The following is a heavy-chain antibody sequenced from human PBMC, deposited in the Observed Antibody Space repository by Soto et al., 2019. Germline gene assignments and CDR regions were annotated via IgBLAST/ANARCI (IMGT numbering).Heavy chain of an antibody. CDR2: IKQDGSEK. D-gene: IGHD2-2*01. J-gene: IGHJ4*02. Sequence: GALRLCSAASGLISSSYWMSWVRQPPGKGLEWVANIKQDGSEKYYWDSVKGRFTISRDNAKNSLYLQMNSLRAEDTAVYYCARVDIVVVPAAMRGQYPLVEYFDYCGQGT. CDR3: ARVDIVVVPAAMRGQYPLVEYFDY. V-gene: IGHV3-7*04. CDR1: GLISSSYW.